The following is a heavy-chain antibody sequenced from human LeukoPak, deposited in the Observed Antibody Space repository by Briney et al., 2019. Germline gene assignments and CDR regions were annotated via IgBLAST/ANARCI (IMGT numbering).Heavy chain of an antibody. CDR3: ARDKGPFIAAAGYFDY. CDR1: GFTFSSYA. J-gene: IGHJ4*02. D-gene: IGHD6-13*01. CDR2: ISYDGSNK. V-gene: IGHV3-30-3*01. Sequence: GRSLRLFCAASGFTFSSYAMHWVRQAPGKGLEWVAVISYDGSNKYYADSVKGRFTISRDNSKNTLYLQMNSLRAEDTAVYYCARDKGPFIAAAGYFDYWGQGTLVTVSS.